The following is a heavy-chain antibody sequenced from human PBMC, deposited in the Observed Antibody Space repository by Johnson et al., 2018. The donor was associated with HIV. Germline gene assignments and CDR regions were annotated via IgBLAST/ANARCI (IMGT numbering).Heavy chain of an antibody. D-gene: IGHD2-15*01. V-gene: IGHV3-30-3*01. CDR3: AKEDCSAIVCSDDGFHL. CDR1: GFTFSSYA. Sequence: QVQLVESGGGVVQPGRSLRLSCAASGFTFSSYAMHWVRQAPGKGLEWVAVISYDGSNKYYADSVKGRFTISRDNSKNTLYLQMKSLRPEDTAVYFWAKEDCSAIVCSDDGFHLWGQGTMVTVSS. J-gene: IGHJ3*01. CDR2: ISYDGSNK.